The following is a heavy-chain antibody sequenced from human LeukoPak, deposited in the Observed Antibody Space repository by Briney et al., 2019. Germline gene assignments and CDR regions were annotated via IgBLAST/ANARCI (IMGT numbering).Heavy chain of an antibody. CDR2: ISGSGGGT. D-gene: IGHD2-2*01. J-gene: IGHJ6*02. CDR1: GFTFSSYA. V-gene: IGHV3-23*01. CDR3: AKGGYCSSTSCPPYYYYYGMDV. Sequence: GGSLRLSCAASGFTFSSYAMSWVRQAPGKGLEWVSAISGSGGGTYYADSVKGRFTISRDNSKNTLYLQMNSLRAEDTAVYYCAKGGYCSSTSCPPYYYYYGMDVWGQGTTVTVSS.